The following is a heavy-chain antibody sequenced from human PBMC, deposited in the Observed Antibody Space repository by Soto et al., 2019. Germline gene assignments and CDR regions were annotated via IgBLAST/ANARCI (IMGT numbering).Heavy chain of an antibody. J-gene: IGHJ6*03. CDR1: GFTFSSYS. Sequence: GGSLRLSCAASGFTFSSYSMNWVRQAPGKGLEWVSSISSSSSYIYYADSVKGRFTISRDNAKNSLYLQMNSLRAEDTAVYYCARAASDTAMPEAGYYYYYYMDVWGKGTTVTVSS. D-gene: IGHD5-18*01. CDR2: ISSSSSYI. V-gene: IGHV3-21*01. CDR3: ARAASDTAMPEAGYYYYYYMDV.